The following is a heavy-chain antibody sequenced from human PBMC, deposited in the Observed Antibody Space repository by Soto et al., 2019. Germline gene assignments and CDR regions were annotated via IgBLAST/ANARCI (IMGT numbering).Heavy chain of an antibody. D-gene: IGHD3-22*01. CDR2: IYWDDDK. CDR3: AHSSAMIGMDTFDI. Sequence: QITLKESGPTLVKPTQTLTLTCTFSGFSLSTSGVGVGWIRQPPGKALEWLAFIYWDDDKRYSPSLKSRLTITKDTSKNQVVLTMTNMAPVDTATYYCAHSSAMIGMDTFDIWGQGTMVTVSS. V-gene: IGHV2-5*02. J-gene: IGHJ3*02. CDR1: GFSLSTSGVG.